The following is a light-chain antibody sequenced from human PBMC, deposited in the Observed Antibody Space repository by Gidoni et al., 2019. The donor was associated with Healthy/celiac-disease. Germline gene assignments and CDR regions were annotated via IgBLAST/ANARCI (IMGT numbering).Light chain of an antibody. Sequence: SYELTQPPSVSVALGQTARSTCGGNNIGSKNVHWYQQKPGQAPVLVIYRDSNRPSGIPERFSGSNSGNTATLTISRAQAGDEADYYCQVWDSSTAVFGGGTKLTVL. CDR1: NIGSKN. CDR2: RDS. J-gene: IGLJ2*01. CDR3: QVWDSSTAV. V-gene: IGLV3-9*01.